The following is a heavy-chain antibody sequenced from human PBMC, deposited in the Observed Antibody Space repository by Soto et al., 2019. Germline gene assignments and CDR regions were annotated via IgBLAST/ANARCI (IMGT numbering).Heavy chain of an antibody. Sequence: SETLSLTCAVSGASISGSYYYWAWLRQSPGKGPEWIGSVFYTGFTSYNPSLESRVSVSVDTSKSQFSLKLSAVTAADTAVYYCATSQKGYNWNYFDHWGQGALVTVST. V-gene: IGHV4-39*01. CDR3: ATSQKGYNWNYFDH. CDR2: VFYTGFT. CDR1: GASISGSYYY. D-gene: IGHD1-20*01. J-gene: IGHJ4*02.